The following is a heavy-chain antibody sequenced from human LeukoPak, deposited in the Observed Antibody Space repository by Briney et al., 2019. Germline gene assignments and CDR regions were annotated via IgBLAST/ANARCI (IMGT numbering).Heavy chain of an antibody. CDR1: GFTFSSYS. J-gene: IGHJ4*02. CDR2: ISSSSRYI. CDR3: ARVAEAAAFDS. Sequence: GGPLRLSCAASGFTFSSYSMNWVRQAPGKGLEWVSSISSSSRYIYYADSMKGRFTISRDNSKNSLYLQMNSLRAEDTAVYYCARVAEAAAFDSWGQGTLVTVSS. D-gene: IGHD6-13*01. V-gene: IGHV3-21*06.